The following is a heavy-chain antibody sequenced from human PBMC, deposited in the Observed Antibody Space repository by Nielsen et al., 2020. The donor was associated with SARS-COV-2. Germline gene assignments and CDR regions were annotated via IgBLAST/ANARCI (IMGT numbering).Heavy chain of an antibody. J-gene: IGHJ4*02. CDR3: AKDGTEWGAMPFDY. CDR1: GFTFTTSG. D-gene: IGHD3-16*01. CDR2: IWHDGSKK. Sequence: GESLKISCSASGFTFTTSGMHWVRQAPGKGLEWLAMIWHDGSKKYYADSVEGRFTISRDNSNSTLYLQMNSLRAEDTAVYYCAKDGTEWGAMPFDYWGQGTLVTVSS. V-gene: IGHV3-30*02.